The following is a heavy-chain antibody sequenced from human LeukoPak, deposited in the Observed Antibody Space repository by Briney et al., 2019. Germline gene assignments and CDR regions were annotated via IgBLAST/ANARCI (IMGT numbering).Heavy chain of an antibody. D-gene: IGHD3-16*02. CDR1: GFTFSSYW. Sequence: VGSLRLSCAASGFTFSSYWMSWVRQTPGKGLEWVANIKQDGSEKYYVDSVKGRFTISRDNDKHSLYLQMNSLRAEDTAVYYCARAVYDYVWGSYRSAYYFDYWGQGTLVTVSS. J-gene: IGHJ4*02. CDR2: IKQDGSEK. CDR3: ARAVYDYVWGSYRSAYYFDY. V-gene: IGHV3-7*01.